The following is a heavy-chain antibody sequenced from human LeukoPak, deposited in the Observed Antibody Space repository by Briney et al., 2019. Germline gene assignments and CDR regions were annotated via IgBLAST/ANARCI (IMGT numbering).Heavy chain of an antibody. Sequence: GASVKVSCKASRGTFSSYAISWVRQAPGQGLEWMGRIIPILGIANYAQKFQGRVTITADKSTSTAYMELSSLRSEDTAVYYCAMGGYGSGSYYSYYYGMDVWGQGTTVTVSS. D-gene: IGHD3-10*01. CDR3: AMGGYGSGSYYSYYYGMDV. J-gene: IGHJ6*02. V-gene: IGHV1-69*04. CDR1: RGTFSSYA. CDR2: IIPILGIA.